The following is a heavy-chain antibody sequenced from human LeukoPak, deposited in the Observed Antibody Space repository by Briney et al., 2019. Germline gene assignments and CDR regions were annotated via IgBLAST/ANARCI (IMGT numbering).Heavy chain of an antibody. D-gene: IGHD6-13*01. CDR1: GGSISSSSYY. V-gene: IGHV4-39*01. Sequence: SETLSLTCTVSGGSISSSSYYWGWIRQPPGKGLEWIGSIYYSGSTYYNPSLKSRVTISVDTSKNQFSLKLSSVTAADTAVYYCARGRLSSSWYYFDYWGQGTLVTVSS. CDR3: ARGRLSSSWYYFDY. J-gene: IGHJ4*02. CDR2: IYYSGST.